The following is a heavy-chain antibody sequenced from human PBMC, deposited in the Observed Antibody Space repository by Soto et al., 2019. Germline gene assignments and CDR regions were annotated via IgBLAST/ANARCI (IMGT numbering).Heavy chain of an antibody. D-gene: IGHD3-16*01. Sequence: GGSLRLSCAASGFTFSSYAMSWVRQAPGKGLEWVSAISGSGGSTYYADSVKGRFTISRDNSKNTLYLQMNSLRAEDTAVHYCAKVNLRGIYYYYYMDVWGKGTTVTVSS. V-gene: IGHV3-23*01. CDR3: AKVNLRGIYYYYYMDV. CDR2: ISGSGGST. CDR1: GFTFSSYA. J-gene: IGHJ6*03.